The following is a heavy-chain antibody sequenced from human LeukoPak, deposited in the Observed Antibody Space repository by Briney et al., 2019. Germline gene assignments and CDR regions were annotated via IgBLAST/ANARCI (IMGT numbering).Heavy chain of an antibody. Sequence: PPETLSLTCTVSGGSISSYYWSWIRQPPGKGLEWIGYIYYSGSTNYNPSLKSRVTISVDTSKNQFSLKLSSVTAADAAVYYCARVGWFGDYYYYMDVWGKGTTVTISS. CDR3: ARVGWFGDYYYYMDV. CDR2: IYYSGST. CDR1: GGSISSYY. J-gene: IGHJ6*03. V-gene: IGHV4-59*01. D-gene: IGHD3-10*01.